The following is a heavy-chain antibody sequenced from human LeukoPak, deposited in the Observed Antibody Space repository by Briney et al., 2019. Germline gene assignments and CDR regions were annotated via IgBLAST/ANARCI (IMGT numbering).Heavy chain of an antibody. Sequence: PGGSLRLSCAASGFTFSSYGMSWVRQAPGKGLEWVSAISGSGGSTYYVDSMKGRFTISRDNSKNTLFLQMNSLRGEDTAVYYCAKDPVYGSGQSHPSDYWGQGTLVTVSS. CDR1: GFTFSSYG. CDR2: ISGSGGST. CDR3: AKDPVYGSGQSHPSDY. V-gene: IGHV3-23*01. D-gene: IGHD3-3*01. J-gene: IGHJ4*02.